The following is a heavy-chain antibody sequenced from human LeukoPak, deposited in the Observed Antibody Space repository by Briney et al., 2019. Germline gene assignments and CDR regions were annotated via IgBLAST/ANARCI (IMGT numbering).Heavy chain of an antibody. Sequence: SETLSLTCTVSGVSISSYYWNWIRQPPGKGLEWIGYIYHSGSADYNPSLKSRVTISVDTSKNQFSLKLSSVTAADTAVYHCARRGYYYDSRGYYYFDYWGRGTLVTVSS. CDR1: GVSISSYY. V-gene: IGHV4-59*01. CDR2: IYHSGSA. D-gene: IGHD3-22*01. J-gene: IGHJ4*02. CDR3: ARRGYYYDSRGYYYFDY.